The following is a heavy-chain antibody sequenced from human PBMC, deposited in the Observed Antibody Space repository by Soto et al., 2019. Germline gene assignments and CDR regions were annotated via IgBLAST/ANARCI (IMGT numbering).Heavy chain of an antibody. CDR1: GFSVSDNY. V-gene: IGHV3-53*01. D-gene: IGHD3-10*01. CDR2: IYSGGST. CDR3: ARGHHYYFDSGSSNHYFDY. Sequence: PGGSLRLSCAASGFSVSDNYMTWVRQAPGKGLEWVSIIYSGGSTYYTDSVKGRFTISRDNSKNTLYLQMNNLRVEDTAVYYCARGHHYYFDSGSSNHYFDYWGQGTSVTVSS. J-gene: IGHJ4*02.